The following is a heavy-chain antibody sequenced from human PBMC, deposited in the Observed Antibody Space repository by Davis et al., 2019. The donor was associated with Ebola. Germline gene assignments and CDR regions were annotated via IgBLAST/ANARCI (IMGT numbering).Heavy chain of an antibody. CDR3: AKSSQWREYFNS. J-gene: IGHJ4*02. CDR2: VSYDGSNK. Sequence: GGSLRLSCAASGFTFSNYAMHWVRQAPGKGLEWVAVVSYDGSNKYYADSVKGRFTVSRDNSKNTLYLQMNSLRAEDTAIFYCAKSSQWREYFNSWGQGTLVTVSS. D-gene: IGHD6-19*01. V-gene: IGHV3-30-3*02. CDR1: GFTFSNYA.